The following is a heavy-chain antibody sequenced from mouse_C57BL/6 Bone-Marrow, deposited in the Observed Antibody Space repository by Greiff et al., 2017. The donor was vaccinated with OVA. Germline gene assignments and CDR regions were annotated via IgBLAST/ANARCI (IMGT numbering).Heavy chain of an antibody. CDR3: ARAFITTVVDYFVY. CDR1: GFTFSDYY. V-gene: IGHV5-16*01. CDR2: INYDGSST. D-gene: IGHD1-1*01. Sequence: DVQLVESEGGLVQPGSSMKLSCTASGFTFSDYYMAWVRQVPEKGLEWVANINYDGSSTYYLDSLKSRFIISRDNAKNILYLQMSSLKSEDTATYYCARAFITTVVDYFVYWGQGTTLTVSS. J-gene: IGHJ2*01.